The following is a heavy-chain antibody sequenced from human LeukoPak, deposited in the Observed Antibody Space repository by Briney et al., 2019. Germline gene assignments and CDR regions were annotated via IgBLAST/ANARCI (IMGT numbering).Heavy chain of an antibody. CDR3: ARGTHNYYGSGSSTDY. CDR1: GYTFTGYY. CDR2: INPNSGGT. D-gene: IGHD3-10*01. V-gene: IGHV1-2*02. Sequence: ASVKVSCKASGYTFTGYYMHWVRQAPGQGPEWMGWINPNSGGTNYAQKFQGRVTMTRDTSISTAYMELSRLRSDDTAVYYCARGTHNYYGSGSSTDYWGQGTLVTVSS. J-gene: IGHJ4*02.